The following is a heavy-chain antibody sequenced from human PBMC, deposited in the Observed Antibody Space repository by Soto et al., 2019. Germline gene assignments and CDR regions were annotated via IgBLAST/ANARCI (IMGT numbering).Heavy chain of an antibody. Sequence: QVQLVQSGAEVKNPGASVKVSCKASGYTFTGDYIHWVRQAPGQGLEWMGWINPNSGDTNYAQKFQGRVTMTRDKSISTAYMELSRLTSDDTAVFYCAREYTSSSAWFDHWGQGTLVTVS. D-gene: IGHD6-6*01. J-gene: IGHJ5*02. CDR1: GYTFTGDY. CDR2: INPNSGDT. CDR3: AREYTSSSAWFDH. V-gene: IGHV1-2*02.